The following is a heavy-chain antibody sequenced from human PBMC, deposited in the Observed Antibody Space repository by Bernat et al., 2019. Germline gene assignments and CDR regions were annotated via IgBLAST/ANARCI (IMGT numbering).Heavy chain of an antibody. J-gene: IGHJ4*02. Sequence: QVQLVESGGGVVQPGRSLRLSCAASGFTFSSYGMHWVRQAPGKGLEWVAVISYDGNNIYYADAVKGRFTISRDNSKNTLYLQMNSLRAEDTAVYYCARPYGGDARGGFDFWGQGTLVTVSS. CDR3: ARPYGGDARGGFDF. V-gene: IGHV3-30*03. D-gene: IGHD4-23*01. CDR1: GFTFSSYG. CDR2: ISYDGNNI.